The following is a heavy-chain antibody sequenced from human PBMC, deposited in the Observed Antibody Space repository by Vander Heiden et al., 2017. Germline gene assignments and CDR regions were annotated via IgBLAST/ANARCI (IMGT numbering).Heavy chain of an antibody. CDR1: GFTFSRHS. D-gene: IGHD7-27*01. V-gene: IGHV3-21*01. CDR2: INGNSRSI. Sequence: EVQVVESGGGLVKPGGSLRLSCVASGFTFSRHSRNWVRQSPGKGLEWVSSINGNSRSIYYADSVKGRFTISRDNAKNSVYLQLNSLTDEDTAVYYCAREITEEGFDYWGQGTLVTVSS. J-gene: IGHJ4*02. CDR3: AREITEEGFDY.